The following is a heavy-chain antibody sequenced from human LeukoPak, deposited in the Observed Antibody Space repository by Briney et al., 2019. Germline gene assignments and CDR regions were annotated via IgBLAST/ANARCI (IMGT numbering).Heavy chain of an antibody. J-gene: IGHJ4*02. Sequence: SETLSLTCTVSGGSIGTYYWSWIRQPAGKGLEWIGRIYASGNTKYNPSLKSRVTISVDTSKNQFSLKLTSVTAADTAVYYCARTLLFLTEGFDYWGQGTLVTVSS. CDR1: GGSIGTYY. CDR3: ARTLLFLTEGFDY. CDR2: IYASGNT. D-gene: IGHD2/OR15-2a*01. V-gene: IGHV4-4*07.